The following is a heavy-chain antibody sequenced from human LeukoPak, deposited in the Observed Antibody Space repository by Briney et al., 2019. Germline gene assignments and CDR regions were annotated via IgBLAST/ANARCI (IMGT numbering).Heavy chain of an antibody. CDR3: AKEGMDV. CDR1: GFTFSDYA. J-gene: IGHJ6*04. V-gene: IGHV3-23*01. CDR2: ISGSGVMT. Sequence: GGSLRLSCAASGFTFSDYAMTWVRQVPGKGLEWVATISGSGVMTYYADSVKGRFTISRDNSKNTLYLQMNSLRAEDTAVYYCAKEGMDVWGKGTTVTISS.